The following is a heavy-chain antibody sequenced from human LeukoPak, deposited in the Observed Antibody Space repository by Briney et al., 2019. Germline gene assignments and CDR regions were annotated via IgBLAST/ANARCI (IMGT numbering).Heavy chain of an antibody. Sequence: GGSLRLSCAASGFAFSSYSMNWVRQAPGKGLEWVSSISSSSYIYYADSVKGRFTISRDNAKNSLYLQMNSLRAEDTAVYYCARTPTGFSYYYGMDVWGQGTTVTVSS. D-gene: IGHD4-17*01. J-gene: IGHJ6*02. V-gene: IGHV3-21*01. CDR1: GFAFSSYS. CDR3: ARTPTGFSYYYGMDV. CDR2: ISSSSYI.